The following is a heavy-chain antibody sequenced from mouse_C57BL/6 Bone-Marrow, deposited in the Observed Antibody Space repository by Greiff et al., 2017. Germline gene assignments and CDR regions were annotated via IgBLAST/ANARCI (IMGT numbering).Heavy chain of an antibody. CDR2: IYPGYGDT. CDR1: GYAFSSYW. CDR3: ARRRVVRRGAFDY. V-gene: IGHV1-80*01. Sequence: LMESGASVKISCKASGYAFSSYWMNWVKQRPGNGLEWIGQIYPGYGDTIYNGKFKGKATLPAHQSSSTAYMQLSSLTSEYSEVYVCARRRVVRRGAFDYWGQGTTLTVSA. D-gene: IGHD1-1*01. J-gene: IGHJ2*01.